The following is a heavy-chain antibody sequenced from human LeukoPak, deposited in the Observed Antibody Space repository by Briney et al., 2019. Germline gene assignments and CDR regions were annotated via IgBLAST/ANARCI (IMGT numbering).Heavy chain of an antibody. CDR2: ISYDGSHK. CDR1: GFTFSSYG. D-gene: IGHD3-10*01. Sequence: GGSLRLSCAASGFTFSSYGMHWVRQAPGKGLEWVAVISYDGSHKYHADSVKGRFTISRDNSKNTLSLQMNSLRAEDTAVYYCAEGRMVTYYYYYGMDAWGQGTTVTVSS. CDR3: AEGRMVTYYYYYGMDA. J-gene: IGHJ6*02. V-gene: IGHV3-30*18.